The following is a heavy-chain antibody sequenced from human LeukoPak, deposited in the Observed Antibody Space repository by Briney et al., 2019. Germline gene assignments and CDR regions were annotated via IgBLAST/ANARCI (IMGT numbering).Heavy chain of an antibody. V-gene: IGHV3-30*18. J-gene: IGHJ4*02. CDR3: AKDRTRSFDY. Sequence: QPGRSLRLSCAASGFTFSSYGMHWVRQAPGKGLEWVAVISYDGSNKYYADSVKGRFTISRDNSKNTLYLQLNSLRAEGTAVYYCAKDRTRSFDYWRRGTKVSVRS. CDR2: ISYDGSNK. D-gene: IGHD1-7*01. CDR1: GFTFSSYG.